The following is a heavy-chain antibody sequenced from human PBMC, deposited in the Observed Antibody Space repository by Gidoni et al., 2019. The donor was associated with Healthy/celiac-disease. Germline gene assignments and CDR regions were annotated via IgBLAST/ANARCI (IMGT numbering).Heavy chain of an antibody. D-gene: IGHD2-21*02. Sequence: EVQLVESGGGLVQPGGSLRLSCAASGFTFSSYEMNWVRQAPGKGLEWVSYISSSGSTIYYADSVKGRFTISRDNAKNSLYLQMNSLRAEDTAVYYCAMLCGGDCYSPGGDAFDIWGQGTMVTVSS. CDR3: AMLCGGDCYSPGGDAFDI. CDR1: GFTFSSYE. CDR2: ISSSGSTI. V-gene: IGHV3-48*03. J-gene: IGHJ3*02.